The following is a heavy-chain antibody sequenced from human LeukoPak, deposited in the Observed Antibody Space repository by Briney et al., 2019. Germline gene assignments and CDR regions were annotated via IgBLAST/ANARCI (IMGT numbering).Heavy chain of an antibody. Sequence: SETLSLTCAVYGGSFSGYYLSWIRQPPGKGLEWMGEINHSGSTNYNLSLKSRVTISVDTSKNQLSLKLSSVTAADTAVYYCARHGGSWRHRSVAVWGEGTTVTVSS. CDR3: ARHGGSWRHRSVAV. J-gene: IGHJ6*04. V-gene: IGHV4-34*01. D-gene: IGHD1-26*01. CDR1: GGSFSGYY. CDR2: INHSGST.